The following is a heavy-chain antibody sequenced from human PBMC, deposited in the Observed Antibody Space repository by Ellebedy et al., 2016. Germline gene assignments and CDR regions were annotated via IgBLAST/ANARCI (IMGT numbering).Heavy chain of an antibody. CDR2: ISGPSIAI. J-gene: IGHJ4*02. V-gene: IGHV3-48*04. Sequence: GGSLRLXCEGSGFDFSNYAINWVRQAPGKGLEWVSYISGPSIAIYYADSVRGRFTISRDNANNVVYLYMNSLRADDTALYYCAKDLPNWANDFWGQGVLVTVSS. D-gene: IGHD7-27*01. CDR3: AKDLPNWANDF. CDR1: GFDFSNYA.